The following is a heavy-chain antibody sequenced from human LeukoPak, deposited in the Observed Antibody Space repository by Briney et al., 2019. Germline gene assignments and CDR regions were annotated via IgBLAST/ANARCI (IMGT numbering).Heavy chain of an antibody. D-gene: IGHD2-15*01. V-gene: IGHV3-20*04. J-gene: IGHJ4*02. CDR2: IEWNGGST. Sequence: GGSLRLSCAASGFTFDDYGMSWVRQAPGKGLEWVSSIEWNGGSTGYADSVKGRFTISRDNAKNSLYLQMNSLRAEDTALYYCARDGGDCSGDSCYVDYWGQGTLVTVSS. CDR3: ARDGGDCSGDSCYVDY. CDR1: GFTFDDYG.